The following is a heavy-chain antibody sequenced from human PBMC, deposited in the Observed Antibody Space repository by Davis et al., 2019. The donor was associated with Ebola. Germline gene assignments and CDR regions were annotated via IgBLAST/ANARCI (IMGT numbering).Heavy chain of an antibody. D-gene: IGHD7-27*01. CDR3: ARIPNTNAWGPFDS. V-gene: IGHV3-48*02. Sequence: GESLKISCAASGFTFSSYWMHWVRQAPGKGLEWVSYISGSSSAVQYAESVRGRFTISRDNAKNALYLEMNSLRDEDTAVYYCARIPNTNAWGPFDSWGQGTLVTVSS. CDR1: GFTFSSYW. J-gene: IGHJ4*02. CDR2: ISGSSSAV.